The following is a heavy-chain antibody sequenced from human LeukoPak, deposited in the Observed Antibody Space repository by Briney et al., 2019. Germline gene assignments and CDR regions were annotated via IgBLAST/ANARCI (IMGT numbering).Heavy chain of an antibody. CDR2: IYYSGST. V-gene: IGHV4-61*01. Sequence: PSETLSLTCTVSGGSISSSSYYWSWIRQPPGKGLEWIGYIYYSGSTNYNPSLKSRVTISVDTSKNQFSLKLSSVTAADTAVYYCAGGRVRTVDYWGQGTLVTVSS. CDR1: GGSISSSSYY. CDR3: AGGRVRTVDY. J-gene: IGHJ4*02. D-gene: IGHD3-16*01.